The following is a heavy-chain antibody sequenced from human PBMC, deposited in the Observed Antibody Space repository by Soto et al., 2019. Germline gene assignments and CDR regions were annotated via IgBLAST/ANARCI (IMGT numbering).Heavy chain of an antibody. CDR2: IVVGSGKT. CDR3: AAGGYYGSGSYSKPDYYYYGMDV. Sequence: ASVKVSCKASGFTFTSSAVQWVRQARGQSLEWIGWIVVGSGKTNYAQKFKERVTITRDMSTSTAYMELSSLRSEDTAVYYCAAGGYYGSGSYSKPDYYYYGMDVWGQGTTVTVSS. D-gene: IGHD3-10*01. V-gene: IGHV1-58*01. J-gene: IGHJ6*02. CDR1: GFTFTSSA.